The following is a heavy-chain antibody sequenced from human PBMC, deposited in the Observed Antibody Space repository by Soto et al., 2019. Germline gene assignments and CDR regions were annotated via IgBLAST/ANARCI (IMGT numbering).Heavy chain of an antibody. V-gene: IGHV3-20*04. Sequence: GGSLRLSCAASGFTFDDYGMSWVRQAPGKGLEWVSGINWNGGSTGYADSVKGRFTISRDNAKNSLYLQMNSLRAEDTALYYCARDRGIAAAGTSLNYYYGMDVWGQGTTVTVSS. CDR1: GFTFDDYG. CDR2: INWNGGST. CDR3: ARDRGIAAAGTSLNYYYGMDV. J-gene: IGHJ6*02. D-gene: IGHD6-13*01.